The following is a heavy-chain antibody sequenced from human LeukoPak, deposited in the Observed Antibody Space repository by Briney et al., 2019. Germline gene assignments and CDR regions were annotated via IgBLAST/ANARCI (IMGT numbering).Heavy chain of an antibody. J-gene: IGHJ4*02. CDR1: GYTLTSYD. Sequence: ASVKVSCKASGYTLTSYDINWVRQATGQGLEWMGWMNPNSGNTGYAQEFQGRVTMTRNTSISTAYMELSSLRPEDTAVYYCARVGRLYGSGSYYTYWGQGTLVTVSS. CDR2: MNPNSGNT. D-gene: IGHD3-10*01. V-gene: IGHV1-8*01. CDR3: ARVGRLYGSGSYYTY.